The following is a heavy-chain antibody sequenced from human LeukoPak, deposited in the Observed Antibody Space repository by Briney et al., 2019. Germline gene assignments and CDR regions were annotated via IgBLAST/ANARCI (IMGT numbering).Heavy chain of an antibody. Sequence: GASVKVSCKASGYTFTGYYMHWVRQAPGQGLEWMGWINPNSGGTNYAQKFQGRVTMTRDTSISTAYMELGRLRSDDTAVYYCARRSIAARDAFDIWGQGTMVTASS. CDR1: GYTFTGYY. CDR3: ARRSIAARDAFDI. D-gene: IGHD6-6*01. CDR2: INPNSGGT. V-gene: IGHV1-2*02. J-gene: IGHJ3*02.